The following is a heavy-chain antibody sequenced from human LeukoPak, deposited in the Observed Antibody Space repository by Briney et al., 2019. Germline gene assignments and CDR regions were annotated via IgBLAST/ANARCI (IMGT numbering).Heavy chain of an antibody. D-gene: IGHD3-10*01. CDR2: INHSGST. V-gene: IGHV4-34*01. J-gene: IGHJ4*02. CDR1: GGSFSDYY. Sequence: PSETLSLTCAVYGGSFSDYYWSWIRQPPGKGLEWIGEINHSGSTNYNPSLKSRVTISVHTSKNQFSLKLSSVTAADTAVYYCARLVRGIYDYFDYWGQGTLVTVSS. CDR3: ARLVRGIYDYFDY.